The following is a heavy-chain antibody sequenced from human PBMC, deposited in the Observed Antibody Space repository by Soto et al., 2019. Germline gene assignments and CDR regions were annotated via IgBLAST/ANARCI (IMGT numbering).Heavy chain of an antibody. CDR1: GFSLDSPAVG. D-gene: IGHD6-19*01. Sequence: QITLKESDPTLVKPTQTLTLTCTFSGFSLDSPAVGVNWIRQPPGKALEWLGLIYWDDEHQYNPSLKSRLTISRDTSKNLLVLTMTTMDPVATATYYCAHGSGWLSDYWGQGTLVTVSS. V-gene: IGHV2-5*02. CDR3: AHGSGWLSDY. J-gene: IGHJ4*02. CDR2: IYWDDEH.